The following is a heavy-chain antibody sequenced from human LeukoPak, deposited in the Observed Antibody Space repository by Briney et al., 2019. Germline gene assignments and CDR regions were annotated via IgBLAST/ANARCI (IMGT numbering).Heavy chain of an antibody. Sequence: PGRSLRLSCAASGFTFSIYGMHWGRHAPGKGLEWVAVISYDGSNKYSADSVKGRFTISRDNSKNTLYLQMNSLRAEDTAVYYCAKDRRFRSSWYFGWYFDYWGQGTLVTVSS. CDR3: AKDRRFRSSWYFGWYFDY. J-gene: IGHJ4*02. CDR2: ISYDGSNK. V-gene: IGHV3-30*18. CDR1: GFTFSIYG. D-gene: IGHD6-13*01.